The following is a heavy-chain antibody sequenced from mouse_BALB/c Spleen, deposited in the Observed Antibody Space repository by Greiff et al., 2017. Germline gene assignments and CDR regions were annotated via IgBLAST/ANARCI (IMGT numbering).Heavy chain of an antibody. D-gene: IGHD2-3*01. V-gene: IGHV5-12-2*01. J-gene: IGHJ3*01. CDR1: GFTFSSYT. Sequence: EVMLVESGGGLVQPGGSLKLSCAASGFTFSSYTMSWVRQTPEKRLEWVAYISNGGGSTYYPDTVKGRFTISRDNAKNTLYLQMSSLKSEDTAMYYCARHDGYLAWFAYWGQGTLVTVSA. CDR3: ARHDGYLAWFAY. CDR2: ISNGGGST.